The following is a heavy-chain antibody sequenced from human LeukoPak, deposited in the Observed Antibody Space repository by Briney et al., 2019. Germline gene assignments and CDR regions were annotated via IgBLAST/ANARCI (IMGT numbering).Heavy chain of an antibody. Sequence: PGGSLRLSCAASGFTFSSHAMSWVRQAPGKGLEWVSAISGSGGSTYYADSVKGRFTISRDSSKNTLYLQMNSLRAEDTAVYYCAKGGSCSGGSCYGFVDYWGQGTLVTVSS. CDR3: AKGGSCSGGSCYGFVDY. CDR1: GFTFSSHA. CDR2: ISGSGGST. V-gene: IGHV3-23*01. D-gene: IGHD2-15*01. J-gene: IGHJ4*02.